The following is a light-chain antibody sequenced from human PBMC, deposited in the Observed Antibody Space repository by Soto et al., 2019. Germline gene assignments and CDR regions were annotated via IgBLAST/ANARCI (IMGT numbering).Light chain of an antibody. V-gene: IGLV2-14*01. CDR3: LSHRAGDSHV. J-gene: IGLJ1*01. Sequence: QSVLTQPASVSGSPGQSITISCTGTSSDVGAYNYVSWYQQYPGKAPKLMIYGVTNRPSGLSNRFSGSKTGNTASLTISGLEAEDAHDYYCLSHRAGDSHVFRNRSKVTVL. CDR1: SSDVGAYNY. CDR2: GVT.